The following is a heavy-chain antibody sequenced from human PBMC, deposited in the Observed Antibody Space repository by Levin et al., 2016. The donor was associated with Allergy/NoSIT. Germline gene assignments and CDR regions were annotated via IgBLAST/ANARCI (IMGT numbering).Heavy chain of an antibody. J-gene: IGHJ4*02. CDR1: GFTFSSYS. D-gene: IGHD5-18*01. V-gene: IGHV3-48*02. CDR3: ARAMERGYSYGTGN. Sequence: GGSLRLSCAASGFTFSSYSMNWVRQAPGKGLEWVSYISSSSSTIYYADSVKGRFTISRDNAKNSLYLQMNSLRDEDTAVYYCARAMERGYSYGTGNWGQGTLVTVSS. CDR2: ISSSSSTI.